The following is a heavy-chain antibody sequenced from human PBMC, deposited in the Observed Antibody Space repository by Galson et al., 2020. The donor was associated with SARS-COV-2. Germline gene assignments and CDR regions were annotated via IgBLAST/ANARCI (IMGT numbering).Heavy chain of an antibody. D-gene: IGHD3-16*02. J-gene: IGHJ3*02. CDR3: ALGGGSPDYDYVWGSYRLGAFDI. Sequence: SVKVSCKASGGTFSSYAISWVRQAPGQGLEWMGGIIPIFGTANYAQKFQGRVTITADESTSTAYMELSSLRSEDTAVYYCALGGGSPDYDYVWGSYRLGAFDIWGQGTMVTVSS. V-gene: IGHV1-69*13. CDR2: IIPIFGTA. CDR1: GGTFSSYA.